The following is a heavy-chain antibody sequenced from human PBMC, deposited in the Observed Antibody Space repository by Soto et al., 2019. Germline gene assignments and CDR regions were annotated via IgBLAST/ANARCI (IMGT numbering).Heavy chain of an antibody. V-gene: IGHV3-48*02. CDR1: GFTFSSYS. J-gene: IGHJ5*02. D-gene: IGHD2-8*02. Sequence: GSLRLSCAASGFTFSSYSMNWVRQAPGKGLEWVSYISSSSSTIYYADSVKGRFTISRDNAKNSLYLQMNSLRDEDTAVYYCAKQAGVLATDWFHPWGQGTLVTVSS. CDR2: ISSSSSTI. CDR3: AKQAGVLATDWFHP.